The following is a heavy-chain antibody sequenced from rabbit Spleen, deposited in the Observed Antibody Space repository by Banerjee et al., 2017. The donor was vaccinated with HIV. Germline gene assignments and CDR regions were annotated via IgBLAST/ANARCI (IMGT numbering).Heavy chain of an antibody. J-gene: IGHJ2*01. CDR3: ARHSGGADNYYFKL. CDR2: IYTAGGST. Sequence: QEQLVESGGGLVKPEGSLTLTCTASGFSFSDIHWISWVRQAPGKGLEWIAYIYTAGGSTYYASWAKGRFTITRSTRLNTVTLQLNSLTGADTATYFCARHSGGADNYYFKLGGPGTLVTVS. D-gene: IGHD1-1*01. CDR1: GFSFSDIHW. V-gene: IGHV1S45*01.